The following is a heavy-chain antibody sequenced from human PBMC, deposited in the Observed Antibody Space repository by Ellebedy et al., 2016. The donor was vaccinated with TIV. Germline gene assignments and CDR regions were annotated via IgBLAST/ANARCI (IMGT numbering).Heavy chain of an antibody. J-gene: IGHJ5*02. Sequence: ASVKVSXXASGYTFTSYGISWVRQAPGQGLEWMGWISAYNGNTNYAQKLQGRVTMTTDTSTSTAYMELRSLRSDDTAVYYCARDLGDVVPAPYNWFDPWGQGTLVTVSS. CDR2: ISAYNGNT. CDR3: ARDLGDVVPAPYNWFDP. V-gene: IGHV1-18*01. CDR1: GYTFTSYG. D-gene: IGHD2-2*01.